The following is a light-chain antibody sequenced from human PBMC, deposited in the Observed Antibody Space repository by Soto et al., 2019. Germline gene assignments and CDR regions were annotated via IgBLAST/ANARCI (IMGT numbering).Light chain of an antibody. CDR3: VLYVGSGILV. Sequence: QTVVTQEPSFSVSPGGTVTLTCGLSSGSVSTSYYPSWYQQTPGQAPRTLIYSTNTRSSGVPGRFSGSILGNKAALTITGAQADDEFDYYCVLYVGSGILVFGGGTQLTVL. CDR2: STN. CDR1: SGSVSTSYY. V-gene: IGLV8-61*01. J-gene: IGLJ2*01.